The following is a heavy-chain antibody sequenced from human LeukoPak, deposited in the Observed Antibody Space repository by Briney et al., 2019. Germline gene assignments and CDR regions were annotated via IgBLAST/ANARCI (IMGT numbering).Heavy chain of an antibody. CDR2: MNPNSGGP. Sequence: ASVKVSCKASGYSFTGFYIHWVRQAPGQGLEWMGWMNPNSGGPKYAQKFQGRVTMTRDTSISTAYMELSRLKSDDTAVYFCAKRVGVIGATWPFDYWGQGTLVTVSS. CDR3: AKRVGVIGATWPFDY. J-gene: IGHJ4*02. D-gene: IGHD3-3*01. CDR1: GYSFTGFY. V-gene: IGHV1-2*02.